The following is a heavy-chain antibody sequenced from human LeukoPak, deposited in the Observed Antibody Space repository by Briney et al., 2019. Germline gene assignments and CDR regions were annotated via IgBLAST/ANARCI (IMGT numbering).Heavy chain of an antibody. CDR1: GYTFTSYD. Sequence: ASVKVSCKASGYTFTSYDINWVRQATGQGLEWMGWMNPNSGNTGYAQKFQGRVTITRNTSISTAYMKLSSLRSEDTAVYYCARTPPNYSGDASDIWGQGTMVTVSS. CDR3: ARTPPNYSGDASDI. J-gene: IGHJ3*02. V-gene: IGHV1-8*03. D-gene: IGHD5-24*01. CDR2: MNPNSGNT.